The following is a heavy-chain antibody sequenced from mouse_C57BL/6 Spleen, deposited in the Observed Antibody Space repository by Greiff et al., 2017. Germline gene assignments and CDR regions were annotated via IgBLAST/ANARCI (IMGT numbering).Heavy chain of an antibody. D-gene: IGHD2-5*01. Sequence: EVKLQESGPELVKPGASVKIPCKASGYTFTDYNMDWVKQSHGKSLEWIGDINPNNGGTIYNQKFKGKATLTVDKSSSTAYMELRSLTSEDTAVYYCARSPLSNPYAMDYWGQGTSVTVSS. CDR3: ARSPLSNPYAMDY. J-gene: IGHJ4*01. CDR1: GYTFTDYN. CDR2: INPNNGGT. V-gene: IGHV1-18*01.